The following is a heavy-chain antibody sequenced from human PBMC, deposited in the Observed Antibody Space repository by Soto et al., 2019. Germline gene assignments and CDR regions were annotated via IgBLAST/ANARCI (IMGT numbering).Heavy chain of an antibody. J-gene: IGHJ4*02. CDR2: IVVGSGNT. D-gene: IGHD2-15*01. V-gene: IGHV1-58*01. CDR1: GFTFTSSA. CDR3: GADFSGHQYYLVY. Sequence: SVKVSCKASGFTFTSSAVQWVRQVRGQRLEWIGWIVVGSGNTNYAQQCQERVTITRDMSTRSAYTELSSLRSEDTAVYYCGADFSGHQYYLVYWGQGTLVTVSS.